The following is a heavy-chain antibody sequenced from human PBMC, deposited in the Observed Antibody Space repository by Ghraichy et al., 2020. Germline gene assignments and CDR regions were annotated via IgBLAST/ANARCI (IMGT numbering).Heavy chain of an antibody. D-gene: IGHD2-15*01. V-gene: IGHV1-69*13. Sequence: SVKVSCKASGGTFSSYAISWVRQAPGQGLEWMGGIIPIFGTANYAQKFQGRVTITADESTSTAYMELSSLRSEDTAVYYCARAGGVVVVADYFDYWGQGTLVTVSS. CDR2: IIPIFGTA. J-gene: IGHJ4*02. CDR3: ARAGGVVVVADYFDY. CDR1: GGTFSSYA.